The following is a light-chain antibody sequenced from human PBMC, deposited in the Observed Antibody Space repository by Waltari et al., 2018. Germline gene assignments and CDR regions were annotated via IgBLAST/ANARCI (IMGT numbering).Light chain of an antibody. CDR3: QQSYSTEIT. J-gene: IGKJ5*01. CDR1: QSISSY. CDR2: AAS. V-gene: IGKV1-39*01. Sequence: DIQMTQSPSSLSASVGDRVTITCRASQSISSYLNWYQQKPGKAPKLLINAASSLQSGVPSRFSVSGSGTDFTLTISSLQPEDFATYYCQQSYSTEITFGQGTRLEIK.